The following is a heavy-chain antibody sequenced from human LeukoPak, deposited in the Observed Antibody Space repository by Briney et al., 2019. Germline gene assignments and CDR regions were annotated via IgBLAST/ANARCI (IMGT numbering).Heavy chain of an antibody. Sequence: SETLSLTCTVSGYSISSGYYWGWIRQPPGKGLEWIGSIYHSGSTYYNPSLKSRVTISVGTSKNQFSLKLSSVTAADTAVYYCAREQRELLASPPFDYWGQGTLVTVSS. J-gene: IGHJ4*02. CDR3: AREQRELLASPPFDY. V-gene: IGHV4-38-2*02. D-gene: IGHD1-26*01. CDR1: GYSISSGYY. CDR2: IYHSGST.